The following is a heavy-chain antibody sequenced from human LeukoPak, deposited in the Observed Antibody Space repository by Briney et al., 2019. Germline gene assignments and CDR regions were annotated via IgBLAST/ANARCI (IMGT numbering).Heavy chain of an antibody. CDR3: AKGLGSGSYYKIDY. CDR1: GFTFSSYV. J-gene: IGHJ4*02. Sequence: PGGSLRLSCAASGFTFSSYVMSWVRQAPGKGLEWVSAISGSGGSTYYADSVKGRFTISRDNSKNTLYLQMNSLRAEDTAVYYCAKGLGSGSYYKIDYWGQGTLVTVSS. CDR2: ISGSGGST. V-gene: IGHV3-23*01. D-gene: IGHD3-10*01.